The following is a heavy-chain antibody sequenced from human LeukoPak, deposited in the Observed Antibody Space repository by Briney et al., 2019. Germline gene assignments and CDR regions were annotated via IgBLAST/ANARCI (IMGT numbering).Heavy chain of an antibody. J-gene: IGHJ5*02. V-gene: IGHV4-61*01. CDR1: GCSFSSGSYY. CDR2: IYHSGST. Sequence: SETLSLTCTVSGCSFSSGSYYWTWIRQPPGKGLEWIGYIYHSGSTNYNPSLKSRVTISVDTSKNQFSLKLSSVTAADTAVYYCARAYDTSGYGFDPWGQGTLVTVSS. D-gene: IGHD3-22*01. CDR3: ARAYDTSGYGFDP.